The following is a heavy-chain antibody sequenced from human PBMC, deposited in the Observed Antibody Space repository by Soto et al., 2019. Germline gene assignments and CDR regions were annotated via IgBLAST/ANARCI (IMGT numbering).Heavy chain of an antibody. J-gene: IGHJ3*02. Sequence: SETLSLTCTVSGGSISSYYWSWIRQPPGKGLEWIGYIYYSGSTNYNPSLKSRVTISVDTSKNQFSLKLSSVTAADTAVYYCARHTRRGAFDIWGQGTMVTVSS. V-gene: IGHV4-59*08. CDR3: ARHTRRGAFDI. D-gene: IGHD2-2*01. CDR1: GGSISSYY. CDR2: IYYSGST.